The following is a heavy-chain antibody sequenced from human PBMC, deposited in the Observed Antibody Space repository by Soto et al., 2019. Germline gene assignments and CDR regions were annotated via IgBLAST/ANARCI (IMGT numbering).Heavy chain of an antibody. Sequence: QVQLVESGGGVVQPGRSLRLSCAASGFTFSSYGMHWVRQAPGKGLEWVAVISYDGSNKYYADSVKGRFTISRDNSKNTLYLQMSCLRAEDTAVYYCAKGFSYSVIDYWGQGTLVTVSS. CDR3: AKGFSYSVIDY. CDR1: GFTFSSYG. D-gene: IGHD5-18*01. CDR2: ISYDGSNK. J-gene: IGHJ4*02. V-gene: IGHV3-30*18.